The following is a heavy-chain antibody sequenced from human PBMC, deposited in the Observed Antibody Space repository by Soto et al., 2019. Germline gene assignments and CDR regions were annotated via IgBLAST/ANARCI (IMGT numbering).Heavy chain of an antibody. Sequence: QVQLVQSGAEEKKPGASVKVSCKASGYTFTSYAMHWVRQAPGHRLEWMGWINAGNGNTKYSQKFQGRVTITRDTSASTAYMELSSLRSEDTAVYYCARSIVVVTALDYWGQGPLVTVSS. D-gene: IGHD2-21*02. V-gene: IGHV1-3*05. CDR2: INAGNGNT. CDR3: ARSIVVVTALDY. J-gene: IGHJ4*02. CDR1: GYTFTSYA.